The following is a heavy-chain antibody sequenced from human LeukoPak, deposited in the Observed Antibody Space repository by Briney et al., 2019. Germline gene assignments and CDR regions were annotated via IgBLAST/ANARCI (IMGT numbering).Heavy chain of an antibody. D-gene: IGHD3-10*01. V-gene: IGHV3-53*01. J-gene: IGHJ4*02. Sequence: GGSLRLSCAASGFTVSSNYMSWVRPAPPKGLEWVSVIYSGGSTYYADSVKGRFTISRDNAKNSLYLQMNSLRAEDTAVYYCASGDGSGSYYSPNYWGQGTLVTVSS. CDR1: GFTVSSNY. CDR3: ASGDGSGSYYSPNY. CDR2: IYSGGST.